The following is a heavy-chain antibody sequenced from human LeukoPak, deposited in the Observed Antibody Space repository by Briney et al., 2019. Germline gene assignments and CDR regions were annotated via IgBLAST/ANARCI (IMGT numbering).Heavy chain of an antibody. CDR1: GYTFTSYG. CDR2: ISAYNGNT. V-gene: IGHV1-18*01. CDR3: ARDASSYYDFWSGYYPTGGYYYGMDV. J-gene: IGHJ6*02. D-gene: IGHD3-3*01. Sequence: ASVKVSCKASGYTFTSYGISWVRQAPGQGLEWMGWISAYNGNTNYAQKLQGRVPMTTDTSTSTAYMELRSLRSDDTAVYYCARDASSYYDFWSGYYPTGGYYYGMDVWGQGTTVTVSS.